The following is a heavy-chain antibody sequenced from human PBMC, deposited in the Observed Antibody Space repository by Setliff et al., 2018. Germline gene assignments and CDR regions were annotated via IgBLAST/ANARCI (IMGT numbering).Heavy chain of an antibody. Sequence: GGSLRLSCAASGFTFSYYWGWIRQAPGKGLEWVSYISSSGSTIYYADSVKGRFTISRDNAKNSLYLQMNSLRAEDTAVYYCALSLAAAGHDAFDIWGQGTMVTVSS. D-gene: IGHD6-13*01. J-gene: IGHJ3*02. CDR1: GFTFSYYW. V-gene: IGHV3-11*04. CDR2: ISSSGSTI. CDR3: ALSLAAAGHDAFDI.